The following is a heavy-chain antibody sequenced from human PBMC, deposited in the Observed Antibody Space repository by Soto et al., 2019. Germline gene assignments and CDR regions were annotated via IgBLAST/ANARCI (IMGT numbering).Heavy chain of an antibody. CDR1: GGSISSGDYY. J-gene: IGHJ4*02. D-gene: IGHD2-21*02. CDR2: IYYSGST. V-gene: IGHV4-30-4*01. Sequence: SETLSLTCTVSGGSISSGDYYWSWIRQPPGKGLEWIGHIYYSGSTYYNPSLKSRVTISVDTSKNQFSLKLSSVTAADTAVYYCARESYCGADCYSFDFWGQGTLVNVSS. CDR3: ARESYCGADCYSFDF.